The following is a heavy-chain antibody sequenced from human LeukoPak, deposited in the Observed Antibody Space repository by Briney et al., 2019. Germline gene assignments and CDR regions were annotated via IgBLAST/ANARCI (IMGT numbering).Heavy chain of an antibody. CDR3: AKDISNWGSHGDY. CDR2: ISGSGGST. V-gene: IGHV3-23*01. CDR1: GFTFSSYA. J-gene: IGHJ4*02. Sequence: AGGSLRLSCAASGFTFSSYAMSWVRQAPGMGLEWVSAISGSGGSTYYADSVKGRFTISRDNSKNTLYLQMNSLRAEDTAVYYCAKDISNWGSHGDYWGQGTLVTVSS. D-gene: IGHD7-27*01.